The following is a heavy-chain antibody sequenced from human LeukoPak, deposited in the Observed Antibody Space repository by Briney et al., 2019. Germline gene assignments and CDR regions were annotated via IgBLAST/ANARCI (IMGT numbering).Heavy chain of an antibody. V-gene: IGHV3-23*01. CDR2: ITNSGDKA. CDR3: AKGSKMVYYFDS. J-gene: IGHJ4*02. Sequence: GGSLRLSCAASGFNFIIYAMVWVRQAPGKGPEWVSSITNSGDKAYYADSVKGRFTISRDNPKNTLYLQMNSLRAEDTAVYYCAKGSKMVYYFDSWGQGTLVTVSS. CDR1: GFNFIIYA. D-gene: IGHD2-8*01.